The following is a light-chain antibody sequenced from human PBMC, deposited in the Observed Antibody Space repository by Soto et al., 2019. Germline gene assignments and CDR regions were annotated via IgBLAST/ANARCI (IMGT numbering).Light chain of an antibody. CDR3: QQYDDWPPYP. J-gene: IGKJ2*01. CDR1: QSISSS. CDR2: GAS. Sequence: IVMTQSPATLSVSPGERATLSCRASQSISSSLAWYQQKPGQGPRLLIYGASTRATGIPARFSGTGSGTEFTLSITSLQSEDVAVYYCQQYDDWPPYPFGQGTKLEIK. V-gene: IGKV3-15*01.